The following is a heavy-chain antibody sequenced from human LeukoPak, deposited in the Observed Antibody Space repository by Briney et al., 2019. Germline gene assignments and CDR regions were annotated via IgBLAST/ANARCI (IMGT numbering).Heavy chain of an antibody. Sequence: GGSLRLSCAASGFTLSSYAMSWVRQAPGKGLEWVSAISGSGGSTYYADSVKGRFTISRDNSKNTLYLQMNSLRAEDTAVYYCANPGMVRGALGYFDYWGQGTLVTVSS. CDR2: ISGSGGST. CDR1: GFTLSSYA. CDR3: ANPGMVRGALGYFDY. J-gene: IGHJ4*02. D-gene: IGHD3-10*01. V-gene: IGHV3-23*01.